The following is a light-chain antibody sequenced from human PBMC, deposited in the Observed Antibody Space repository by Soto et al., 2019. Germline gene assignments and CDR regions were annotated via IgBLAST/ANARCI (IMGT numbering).Light chain of an antibody. J-gene: IGKJ2*01. CDR2: AAS. CDR3: QQSYSTPYT. Sequence: DIQMTQSPSSLSASVGDRVTITCRASQSISSYLNWYQQKPGKDPKLLIYAASSLESGGPSRFSGSGSGTDFTLTISSLQPEDVATYYCQQSYSTPYTVGQGPKLEIK. V-gene: IGKV1-39*01. CDR1: QSISSY.